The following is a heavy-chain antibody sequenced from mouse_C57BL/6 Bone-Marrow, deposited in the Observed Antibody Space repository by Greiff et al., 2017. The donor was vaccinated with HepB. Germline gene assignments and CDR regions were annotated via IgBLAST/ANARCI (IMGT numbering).Heavy chain of an antibody. CDR1: GFPITSGYY. D-gene: IGHD1-1*01. Sequence: VQLKESGPGLVKPSQSLFLTCSITGFPITSGYYWIWIRQSPGKPLEWMGYITHSGETFYNPSLQSPISITRETSKNQFFLQLNSVTTEDTAMYYCAGVYYYGYWYFDVWGTGTTVTVSS. J-gene: IGHJ1*03. CDR2: ITHSGET. V-gene: IGHV12-3*01. CDR3: AGVYYYGYWYFDV.